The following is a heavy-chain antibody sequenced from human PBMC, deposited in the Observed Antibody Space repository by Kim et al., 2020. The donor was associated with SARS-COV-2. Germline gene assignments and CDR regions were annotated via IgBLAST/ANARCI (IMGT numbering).Heavy chain of an antibody. D-gene: IGHD2-15*01. CDR2: IIPILGIA. V-gene: IGHV1-69*04. J-gene: IGHJ4*02. CDR3: ARDWGREHCSGGSCYSG. Sequence: SVKVSSKASGGTFSSYAISWVRQAPGQGLEWMGRIIPILGIANYAQKFQGRVTITADKSTSTAYMELSSLRSEDTAVYYCARDWGREHCSGGSCYSGWGQGTLVTVSS. CDR1: GGTFSSYA.